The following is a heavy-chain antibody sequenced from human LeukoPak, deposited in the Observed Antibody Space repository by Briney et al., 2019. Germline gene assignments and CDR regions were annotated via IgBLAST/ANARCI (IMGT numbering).Heavy chain of an antibody. D-gene: IGHD5-18*01. J-gene: IGHJ1*01. CDR1: GFTFSSYS. CDR2: ISSTSSYI. V-gene: IGHV3-21*01. CDR3: ARDGGGYENA. Sequence: GGSLRLSCAASGFTFSSYSMNWVRQAPGKGLEWVSSISSTSSYIYCADSVKGRFTISRDNAKNSLYLQMNSLRAEDTAVYYCARDGGGYENAWGQGTLVTVSS.